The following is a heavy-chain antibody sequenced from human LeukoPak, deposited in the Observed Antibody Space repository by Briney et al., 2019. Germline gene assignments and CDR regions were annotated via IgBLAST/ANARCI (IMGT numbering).Heavy chain of an antibody. J-gene: IGHJ6*03. CDR1: GGSISSYY. Sequence: SETLSLTCTVSGGSISSYYWSWIRQPPGKGLEWIGYIYYSGSTNYNPSLKSRVTISVDTSKNQFSLKLSSVTPADTAVYYCARDIVVVPAATDYYYYMDVWGKGTTVTVSS. D-gene: IGHD2-2*01. V-gene: IGHV4-59*01. CDR3: ARDIVVVPAATDYYYYMDV. CDR2: IYYSGST.